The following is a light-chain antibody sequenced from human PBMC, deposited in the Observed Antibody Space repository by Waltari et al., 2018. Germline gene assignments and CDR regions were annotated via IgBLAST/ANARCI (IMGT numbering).Light chain of an antibody. Sequence: QSALTQPRSVSGSPGQSVTISCTGTSSNVGTYNYVSWYQQLPGKAPKLMVAGVFNRPSGGPDRFSGSKSGYTASLTISGLQAEDEADYYCCSYAGTYRWVFGGGTKVTVL. CDR1: SSNVGTYNY. J-gene: IGLJ3*02. CDR3: CSYAGTYRWV. CDR2: GVF. V-gene: IGLV2-11*01.